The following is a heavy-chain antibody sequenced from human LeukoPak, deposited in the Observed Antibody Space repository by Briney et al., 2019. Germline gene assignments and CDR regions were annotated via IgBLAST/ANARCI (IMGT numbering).Heavy chain of an antibody. Sequence: PSETLSLTCTISGTSISSYYWSWIRQPAGKGLEWIGRFYASGTTNTSPSLKSRVTMSVDTSKNQFSLKLSSVTAADTAVYYCAKDSSTWGNLAGHFDSWGQGTLVTVSS. CDR3: AKDSSTWGNLAGHFDS. V-gene: IGHV4-4*07. D-gene: IGHD6-13*01. CDR1: GTSISSYY. CDR2: FYASGTT. J-gene: IGHJ4*02.